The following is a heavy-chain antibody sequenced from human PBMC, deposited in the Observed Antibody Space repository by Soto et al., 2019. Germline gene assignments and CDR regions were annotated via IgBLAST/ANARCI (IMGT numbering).Heavy chain of an antibody. CDR2: FSGRSGDT. V-gene: IGHV3-23*01. CDR1: GFSISTHA. Sequence: GGSLSLSCVSSGFSISTHALTWVRQAPGKGLEWVSSFSGRSGDTYYAASVKGRFTISGDSSKNTVILQMNNLRADDTALYYCARDSSAWPNYFDSWGQGIQVTVS. CDR3: ARDSSAWPNYFDS. J-gene: IGHJ4*02. D-gene: IGHD6-19*01.